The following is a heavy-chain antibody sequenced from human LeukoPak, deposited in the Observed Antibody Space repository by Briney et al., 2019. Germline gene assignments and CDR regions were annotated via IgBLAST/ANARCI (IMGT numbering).Heavy chain of an antibody. CDR2: ITNSGTTI. D-gene: IGHD3-9*01. J-gene: IGHJ1*01. V-gene: IGHV3-48*04. CDR3: ARDGHYDILTGYFQD. CDR1: GFTFSSYA. Sequence: GGSLRLSCAASGFTFSSYAMSWVRQAPGKGLEWVSYITNSGTTIYYADSVKGRFTISRDNAKNSLYLQMYSLRAEDTAVYYCARDGHYDILTGYFQDWGQGTLVTVSS.